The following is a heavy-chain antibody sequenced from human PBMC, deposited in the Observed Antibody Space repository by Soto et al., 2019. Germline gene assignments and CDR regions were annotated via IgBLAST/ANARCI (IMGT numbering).Heavy chain of an antibody. CDR1: GYTFTSYN. D-gene: IGHD2-15*01. CDR2: INPRGGST. V-gene: IGHV1-46*01. CDR3: ARDYCSGGRCYFHP. J-gene: IGHJ5*02. Sequence: QVQLVQSGAEVKKPGASVKVSCKASGYTFTSYNLHWVRQAPGQGREWMGIINPRGGSTTYAQKFQGRVTMTSDTSTSTVYMELTSLRSEDTAMFFCARDYCSGGRCYFHPWGQGTLVTVSS.